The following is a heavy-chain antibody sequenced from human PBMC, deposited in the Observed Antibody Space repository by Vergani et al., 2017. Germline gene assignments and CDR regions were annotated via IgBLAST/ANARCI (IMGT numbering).Heavy chain of an antibody. CDR1: GESIRSGSHY. CDR3: ARARPSCTSGSYPDI. D-gene: IGHD1-26*01. V-gene: IGHV4-61*02. Sequence: QVKLQESGPGLLKPSQTLSLTCTVSGESIRSGSHYWSWIRQPAGKGPEWIGHIHTGGSTDLNPSFKSRVSISVDTSKSQFALTLNSVTVADTAVYYCARARPSCTSGSYPDIWGQGTLVTVSS. CDR2: IHTGGST. J-gene: IGHJ4*02.